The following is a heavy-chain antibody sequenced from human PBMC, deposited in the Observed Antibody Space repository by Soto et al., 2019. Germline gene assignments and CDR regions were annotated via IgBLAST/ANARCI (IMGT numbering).Heavy chain of an antibody. Sequence: VGSLRLSCAASGFTFSTYSMSWVRQAPGKGLEWVSSITSSSSYIYYADSVKGRFTISRDNAKNSLYLQMDSLRAEDTAVYYCARDSRLRPWGQGTLVTVSS. CDR1: GFTFSTYS. V-gene: IGHV3-21*06. CDR3: ARDSRLRP. CDR2: ITSSSSYI. J-gene: IGHJ5*02. D-gene: IGHD6-25*01.